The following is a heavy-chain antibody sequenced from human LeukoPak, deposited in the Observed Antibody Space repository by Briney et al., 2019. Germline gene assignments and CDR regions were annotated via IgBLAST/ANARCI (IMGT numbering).Heavy chain of an antibody. CDR2: ISAYNGNT. V-gene: IGHV1-18*01. D-gene: IGHD2-2*02. J-gene: IGHJ5*02. CDR3: ARDLLNCSSTSCYIGWFDP. CDR1: GYTFTSYD. Sequence: ASVKVSCKASGYTFTSYDINWVRQATGQGLEWMGWISAYNGNTNYAQKLQGRVTMTTDTSTSTAYMELRSLRSDDTAVYYCARDLLNCSSTSCYIGWFDPWGQGTLVTVSS.